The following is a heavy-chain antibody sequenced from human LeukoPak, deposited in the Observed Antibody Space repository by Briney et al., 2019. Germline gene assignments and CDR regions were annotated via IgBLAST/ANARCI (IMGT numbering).Heavy chain of an antibody. CDR3: ARGVGQLPGGAFDI. V-gene: IGHV1-69*13. D-gene: IGHD2-2*01. CDR2: IIPIFGTA. J-gene: IGHJ3*02. CDR1: GGTFSSYA. Sequence: ASVKVSCKASGGTFSSYAISWVRQAPGQGLEWMGGIIPIFGTANYAQKFQGRVTITADESTSTAYMKLSSLRSEDTAVYYCARGVGQLPGGAFDIWGQGTMVTVSS.